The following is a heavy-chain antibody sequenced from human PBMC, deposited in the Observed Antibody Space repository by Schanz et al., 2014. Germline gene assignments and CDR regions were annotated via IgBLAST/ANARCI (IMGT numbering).Heavy chain of an antibody. CDR2: ISASGGDT. D-gene: IGHD6-25*01. J-gene: IGHJ4*02. CDR3: AKVRYSSGWRGDYFDE. Sequence: DVHLLESGGGLVQPGGSLRLSCAASEFTFSTDAMSWVRQAPGKGLEWLSVISASGGDTYYADSVKGRFTISRDNSKNTLYIQMNMLRAEHTAVYYCAKVRYSSGWRGDYFDEWGQGTLVTVAS. CDR1: EFTFSTDA. V-gene: IGHV3-23*01.